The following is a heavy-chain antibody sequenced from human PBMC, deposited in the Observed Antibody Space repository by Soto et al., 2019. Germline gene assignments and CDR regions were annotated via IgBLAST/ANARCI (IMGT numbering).Heavy chain of an antibody. V-gene: IGHV3-48*01. J-gene: IGHJ6*03. D-gene: IGHD3-9*01. Sequence: GGSLRLSCAASGFTFGSYSMNWVRQAPGKGLEWVSYISSSSSTIYYADSVKGRFTISRDNAKNSLYLQMNSLRAEDTAVYYCARDSPPHYDILSSFGYYYYYMDVWGKGTTVTVSS. CDR1: GFTFGSYS. CDR2: ISSSSSTI. CDR3: ARDSPPHYDILSSFGYYYYYMDV.